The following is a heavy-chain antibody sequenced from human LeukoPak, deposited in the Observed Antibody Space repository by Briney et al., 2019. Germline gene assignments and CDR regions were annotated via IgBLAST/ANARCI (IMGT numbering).Heavy chain of an antibody. CDR3: ARSGFTYYYYMDV. J-gene: IGHJ6*03. Sequence: GGSLRLSCAASGFTFSSYSMNWVRQAPGKGLEWVSSISSSSSYIYYADSVKGRFTISRDNAKNSLYLQMNSLRAEDTAVYYCARSGFTYYYYMDVWGKGTTVTVSS. V-gene: IGHV3-21*01. CDR2: ISSSSSYI. D-gene: IGHD3-22*01. CDR1: GFTFSSYS.